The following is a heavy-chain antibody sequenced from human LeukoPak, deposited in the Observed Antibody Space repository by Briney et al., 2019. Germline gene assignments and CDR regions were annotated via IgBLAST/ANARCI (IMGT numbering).Heavy chain of an antibody. Sequence: PGGSLRLSCAASGFTFSSYEMNWVRQAPGKGLEGVSYISSSGSTIYYADSVKGRFTISRDNAKNSLYLQMNSLRAEDTAVYYCARTKDCSSTSCYGAEFDYWGQGTLVTVSS. CDR1: GFTFSSYE. CDR2: ISSSGSTI. D-gene: IGHD2-2*01. J-gene: IGHJ4*02. CDR3: ARTKDCSSTSCYGAEFDY. V-gene: IGHV3-48*03.